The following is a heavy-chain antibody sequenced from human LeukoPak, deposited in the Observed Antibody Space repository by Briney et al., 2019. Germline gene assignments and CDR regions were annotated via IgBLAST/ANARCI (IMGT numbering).Heavy chain of an antibody. CDR3: ARDYAFDI. V-gene: IGHV4-59*01. CDR2: IYYIGST. Sequence: SETLSLTCTVYGGSIIGYYWSWIRQPPGKGLEWIGYIYYIGSTSYNPSLKSRVTISVDTSKNQFSLKLSSVTAADTAVYYCARDYAFDIWGQGTMVTVSS. J-gene: IGHJ3*02. CDR1: GGSIIGYY.